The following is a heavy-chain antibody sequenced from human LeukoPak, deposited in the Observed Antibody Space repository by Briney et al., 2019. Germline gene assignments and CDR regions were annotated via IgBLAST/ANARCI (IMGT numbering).Heavy chain of an antibody. CDR3: AKMFWYSGSSWYNNYYYHYMDV. Sequence: PGGSLRLSCAASGFTFSSYAMSWVRQAPGKGLEWVSIISGSGTTTYYADSVKGRFTISRDNSKNTVYLQMNSLRAEDTAVYYCAKMFWYSGSSWYNNYYYHYMDVWGKGTTVTVSS. D-gene: IGHD6-13*01. J-gene: IGHJ6*03. V-gene: IGHV3-23*01. CDR2: ISGSGTTT. CDR1: GFTFSSYA.